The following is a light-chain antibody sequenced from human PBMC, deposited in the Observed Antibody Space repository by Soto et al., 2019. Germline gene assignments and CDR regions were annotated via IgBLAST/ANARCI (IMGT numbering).Light chain of an antibody. CDR1: QGISSY. Sequence: IQLTQSPSFLSASVGDRVTITCRASQGISSYLAWYQQKPGKAPKLLISTASTLKSGVPSRFSGSGSGTEFTLTISCLQSEDFATYYCQQYYSYPWTFGQGTKVDIK. J-gene: IGKJ1*01. V-gene: IGKV1-9*01. CDR2: TAS. CDR3: QQYYSYPWT.